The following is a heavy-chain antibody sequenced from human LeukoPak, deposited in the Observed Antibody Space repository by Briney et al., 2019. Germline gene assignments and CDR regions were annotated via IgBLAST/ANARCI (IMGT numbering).Heavy chain of an antibody. V-gene: IGHV4-59*01. CDR1: GGSMRSYY. D-gene: IGHD3-10*01. CDR2: IYYSGST. Sequence: SETLSLTCTVSGGSMRSYYWSWIRQPPGKGLEWIGYIYYSGSTNYNPSLKSRVTISVDTSKNQFSLKLSSVTAADTAVYYCARGYYGSGSYSQYWGQGALVTVSS. J-gene: IGHJ4*02. CDR3: ARGYYGSGSYSQY.